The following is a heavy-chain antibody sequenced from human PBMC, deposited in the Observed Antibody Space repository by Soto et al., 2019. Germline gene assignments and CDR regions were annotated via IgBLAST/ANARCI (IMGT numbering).Heavy chain of an antibody. CDR2: IYHSGST. CDR3: ARATGVDAFDI. V-gene: IGHV4-30-2*01. J-gene: IGHJ3*02. Sequence: QLQLQESGSGLVKPSQTLSLTCAVSGGSISSGGYSWSWIRQPPGKGLEWIGYIYHSGSTYDNPSLKSRVTISVDRSKNQCSLKLSSVTAADTAVYYCARATGVDAFDIWGQGTMVTVSS. CDR1: GGSISSGGYS. D-gene: IGHD3-10*01.